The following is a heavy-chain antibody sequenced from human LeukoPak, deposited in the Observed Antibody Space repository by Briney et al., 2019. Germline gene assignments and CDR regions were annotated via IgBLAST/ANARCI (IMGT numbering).Heavy chain of an antibody. V-gene: IGHV6-1*01. CDR1: GDSVSSNSAA. D-gene: IGHD1-1*01. Sequence: SQTLSLTCAISGDSVSSNSAAWSWIRLSPSRGLEWLGRTYYRSKWYNDYAVSVRSRITINPNTSKNLFSLQLNSVTPEDTAEYYCATTVETGDAFDIWGPGTRVTVSS. J-gene: IGHJ3*02. CDR3: ATTVETGDAFDI. CDR2: TYYRSKWYN.